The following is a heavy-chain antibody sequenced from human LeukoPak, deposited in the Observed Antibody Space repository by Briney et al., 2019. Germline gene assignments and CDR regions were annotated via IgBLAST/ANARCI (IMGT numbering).Heavy chain of an antibody. CDR1: GGSISSNNW. CDR3: AREGIGLLWFGELYRPYYFDY. J-gene: IGHJ4*02. D-gene: IGHD3-10*01. V-gene: IGHV4-4*02. Sequence: PSETLSLTCAVSGGSISSNNWWSWVRQPPGKGLEWIGEIYHSGSTNYNPSLKSRVTISVDKSKNQFSLQLNSVTPEDTAVYYCAREGIGLLWFGELYRPYYFDYWGQGTLVTVSS. CDR2: IYHSGST.